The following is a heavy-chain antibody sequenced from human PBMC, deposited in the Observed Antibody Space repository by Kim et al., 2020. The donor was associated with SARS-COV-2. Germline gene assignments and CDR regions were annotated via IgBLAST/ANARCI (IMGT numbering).Heavy chain of an antibody. CDR3: ARDCGDSNGCYGHFDY. Sequence: GGSLRLSCAASGFSFSSYGMHWVRQAPGKGLEWVALISYDGGDKYYADSVKGRFTISRDNSKNTLSLQVNSLRAEDTAVYYCARDCGDSNGCYGHFDYWGQGTLVTVSS. CDR2: ISYDGGDK. CDR1: GFSFSSYG. V-gene: IGHV3-30*03. J-gene: IGHJ4*02. D-gene: IGHD3-22*01.